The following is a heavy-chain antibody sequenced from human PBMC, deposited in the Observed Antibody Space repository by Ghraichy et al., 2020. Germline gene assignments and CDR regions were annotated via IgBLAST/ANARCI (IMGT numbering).Heavy chain of an antibody. J-gene: IGHJ1*01. V-gene: IGHV4-59*01. Sequence: SQTLSLTCTVSNSSITTYYWTWIRQPPGKGLQWIGYIYHTGTTNYNPSLKSRVTMSFDTSKNQFSLKLISVTAADTAVYYCARVRVGFDSSGRYDEYFSHWGHGTLVTVSS. CDR2: IYHTGTT. D-gene: IGHD3-22*01. CDR3: ARVRVGFDSSGRYDEYFSH. CDR1: NSSITTYY.